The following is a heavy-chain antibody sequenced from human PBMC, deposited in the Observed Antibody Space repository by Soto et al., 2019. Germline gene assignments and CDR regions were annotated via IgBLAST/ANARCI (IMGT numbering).Heavy chain of an antibody. J-gene: IGHJ6*03. CDR2: INHSGST. V-gene: IGHV4-34*01. D-gene: IGHD3-10*01. Sequence: SETLSLTCAVYGGSFSGYYWSWIRQPPGKGLEWIGEINHSGSTNYNPSLKSRVTISVDTSKNQFSLKLSSVTAADTAVYYCARRVWYYGSGSYLTYYYYYMDVWGKGTTVTVSS. CDR3: ARRVWYYGSGSYLTYYYYYMDV. CDR1: GGSFSGYY.